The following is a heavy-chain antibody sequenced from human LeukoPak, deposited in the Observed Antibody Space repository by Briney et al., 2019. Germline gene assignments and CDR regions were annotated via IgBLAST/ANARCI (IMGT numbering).Heavy chain of an antibody. D-gene: IGHD6-19*01. CDR2: ISSSSSYI. CDR1: GLTFSSYS. CDR3: ARDIVPSSSGWYEFDY. J-gene: IGHJ4*02. Sequence: PGGSLRLSCAASGLTFSSYSMNWVRQAPGKGLEWVSSISSSSSYIYYADSVKGRFTISRDNAKNSLYLQMNSLRAEDTAVYYCARDIVPSSSGWYEFDYWGQGTLVTVSS. V-gene: IGHV3-21*01.